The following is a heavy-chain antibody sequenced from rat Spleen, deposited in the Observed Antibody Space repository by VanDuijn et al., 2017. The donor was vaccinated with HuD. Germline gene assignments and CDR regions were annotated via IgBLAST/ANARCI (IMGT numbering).Heavy chain of an antibody. Sequence: EVQLQESGPGLVKPSQSLSLTCSVTGYSINSIYWGWIRKFPGNKMEWMGYISYSGSTTYNPSLKSRISITRDTSKNQLFLQLNSVTTEDTATYYCARYRNTMGLFDFWGQGVMVTVSS. J-gene: IGHJ2*01. CDR3: ARYRNTMGLFDF. V-gene: IGHV3-1*01. CDR1: GYSINSIY. D-gene: IGHD1-7*01. CDR2: ISYSGST.